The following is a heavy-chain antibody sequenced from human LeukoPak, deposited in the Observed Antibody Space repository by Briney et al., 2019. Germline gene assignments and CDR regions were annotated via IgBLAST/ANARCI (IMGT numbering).Heavy chain of an antibody. V-gene: IGHV3-33*03. CDR2: IWYDASKK. J-gene: IGHJ4*02. D-gene: IGHD6-13*01. CDR3: AKDILAAGLFFDY. CDR1: GFTFSSNG. Sequence: GRSLRLSCAASGFTFSSNGMHWVRQAPGMGLEWVALIWYDASKKYYADSVKGRFTISRDNAKNSLYLQMNTLRAEDTAVYYCAKDILAAGLFFDYWGQGTLVTVSS.